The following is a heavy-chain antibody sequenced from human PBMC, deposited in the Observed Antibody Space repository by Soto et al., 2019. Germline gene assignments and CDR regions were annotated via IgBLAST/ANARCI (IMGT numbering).Heavy chain of an antibody. D-gene: IGHD3-16*02. CDR2: IYHSGST. V-gene: IGHV4-4*02. CDR1: GGSISSSNW. J-gene: IGHJ6*02. CDR3: VADLSYYYYGMDV. Sequence: PSETLSLTCAVSGGSISSSNWWSWVRQPPGKGLEWIGEIYHSGSTNYNPSLKSRVTISVDKSKNQFSLKLSSVTAEDTAVYYCVADLSYYYYGMDVWGQGTTVTVSS.